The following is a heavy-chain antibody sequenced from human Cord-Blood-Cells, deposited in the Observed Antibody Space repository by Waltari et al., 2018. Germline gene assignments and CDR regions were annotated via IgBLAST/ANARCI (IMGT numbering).Heavy chain of an antibody. D-gene: IGHD1-26*01. J-gene: IGHJ5*02. Sequence: QLQLQESGPGLVKPSETLSLTCTVSGGSISSSSYYWGWIRPPPGQGLEGIGSIYYSGSTYDSPSLKSRVTISVDTSKNQFSLKLSSVTAADTAVYYCARLDSGSYDENWFDPWGQGTLVTVSS. CDR3: ARLDSGSYDENWFDP. CDR1: GGSISSSSYY. V-gene: IGHV4-39*01. CDR2: IYYSGST.